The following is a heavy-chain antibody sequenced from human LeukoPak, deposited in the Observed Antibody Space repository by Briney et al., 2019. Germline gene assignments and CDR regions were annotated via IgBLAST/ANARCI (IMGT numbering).Heavy chain of an antibody. CDR2: IYYSGST. D-gene: IGHD6-13*01. Sequence: RPSETLSLTCTVSGGSISSYYWSWIRQPPGKGLEWIGYIYYSGSTNYNPSLKSRVTISVDTAKNQVSLKLSSVTAADTAVYYCARRAGYSGSWYEYWGQGTLVTVSA. CDR3: ARRAGYSGSWYEY. V-gene: IGHV4-59*01. J-gene: IGHJ4*02. CDR1: GGSISSYY.